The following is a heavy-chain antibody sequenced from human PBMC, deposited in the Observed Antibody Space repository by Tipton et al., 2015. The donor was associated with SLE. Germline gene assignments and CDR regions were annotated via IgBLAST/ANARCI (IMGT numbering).Heavy chain of an antibody. CDR1: GGSISSYY. V-gene: IGHV4-59*01. D-gene: IGHD6-6*01. CDR3: ASGGAARPHDAFDI. Sequence: TLSLTCTVSGGSISSYYWSWIRQPPGKGLEWIGYIYYSGSTNYNPSLKSRVTISVDTSKNQFSLKLSSVTAADTAVYYCASGGAARPHDAFDIWGQGTMVTVSS. J-gene: IGHJ3*02. CDR2: IYYSGST.